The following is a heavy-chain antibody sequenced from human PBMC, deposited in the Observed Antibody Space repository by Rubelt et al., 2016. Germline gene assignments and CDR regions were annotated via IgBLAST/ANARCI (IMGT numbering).Heavy chain of an antibody. D-gene: IGHD4-17*01. CDR1: GASISISSHY. Sequence: QLQLQESGPGLAKPSETLSLTCTVSGASISISSHYWVWVRQPPGKGLEWIGSINYSGITYYNPPLTSRVTMSVDASKGQFSLKLGCVTAADTAVYYCGRRMTTVRQESPTNYFDYWGQGTLVTVSS. CDR3: GRRMTTVRQESPTNYFDY. CDR2: INYSGIT. J-gene: IGHJ4*02. V-gene: IGHV4-39*01.